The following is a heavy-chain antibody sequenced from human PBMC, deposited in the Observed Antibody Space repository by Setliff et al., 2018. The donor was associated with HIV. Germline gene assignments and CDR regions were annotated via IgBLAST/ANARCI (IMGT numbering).Heavy chain of an antibody. V-gene: IGHV3-11*04. Sequence: LSLTCTVSGGSISSHYWSWIRQPPGKGLEWFSVISGSGGSTYYADSVKGRFTISRDNAKNSLYLQMNSLRAEDTAVYYCARDITSYGMDVWGQGTTVTVSS. D-gene: IGHD3-10*01. CDR3: ARDITSYGMDV. J-gene: IGHJ6*02. CDR1: GGSISSHY. CDR2: ISGSGGST.